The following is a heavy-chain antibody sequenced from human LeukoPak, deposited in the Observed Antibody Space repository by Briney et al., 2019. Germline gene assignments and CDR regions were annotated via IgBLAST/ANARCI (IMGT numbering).Heavy chain of an antibody. Sequence: GGSLRLSCAASGFTFSSYVMSWVRQAPGKGLEWVSSVGDTGGNTYYADSVRGRFTISRDNSKNALFLQMNSLRAEDTAVYYCARFRTWGDKAFDYWGQGTLVTVSS. CDR2: VGDTGGNT. V-gene: IGHV3-23*01. J-gene: IGHJ4*02. CDR1: GFTFSSYV. D-gene: IGHD2-21*02. CDR3: ARFRTWGDKAFDY.